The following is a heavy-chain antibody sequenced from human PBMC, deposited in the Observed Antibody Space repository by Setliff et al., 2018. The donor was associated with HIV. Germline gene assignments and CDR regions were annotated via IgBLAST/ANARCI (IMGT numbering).Heavy chain of an antibody. CDR1: GYTFRGYA. J-gene: IGHJ1*01. V-gene: IGHV1-69*13. CDR3: ARDQGEVTRTCWH. CDR2: IISIFGTE. D-gene: IGHD2-21*02. Sequence: GASVKVSCKAFGYTFRGYAISWVRQAPGQGLEWMGGIISIFGTENYAQRFQGRVTITEDESTNTAYMELTSLTSDDTAVYYCARDQGEVTRTCWHWGQGTLVTVSS.